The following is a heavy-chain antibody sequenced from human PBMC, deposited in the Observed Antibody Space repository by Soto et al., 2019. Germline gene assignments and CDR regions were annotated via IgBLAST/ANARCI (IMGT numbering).Heavy chain of an antibody. D-gene: IGHD6-19*01. V-gene: IGHV4-59*01. Sequence: PSETTSLTNTVSGGSISSYYWSWIRQTPGKGLEWIGYIYYSGSTNYNPSLKSRVTISVDTSKNQFSLKLTSVTAADSALYYCARDRSSGWYRDFDYWGQGTLVTVSS. CDR3: ARDRSSGWYRDFDY. J-gene: IGHJ4*02. CDR2: IYYSGST. CDR1: GGSISSYY.